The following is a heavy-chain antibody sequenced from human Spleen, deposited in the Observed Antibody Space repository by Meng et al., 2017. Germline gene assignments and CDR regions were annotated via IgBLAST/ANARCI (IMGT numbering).Heavy chain of an antibody. Sequence: QVQWVQSGAEVKRPGASVKVSCKVPGYTLTELSMHWVRQAPGKGLEWMGGFDPEDGETIYAQKFQGRVTMTEDTSTDTAYMELSSLRSEDTAVYYCATEHNRDYYDSSGYHGIFDYWGQGTLVTVSS. D-gene: IGHD3-22*01. CDR2: FDPEDGET. V-gene: IGHV1-24*01. J-gene: IGHJ4*02. CDR1: GYTLTELS. CDR3: ATEHNRDYYDSSGYHGIFDY.